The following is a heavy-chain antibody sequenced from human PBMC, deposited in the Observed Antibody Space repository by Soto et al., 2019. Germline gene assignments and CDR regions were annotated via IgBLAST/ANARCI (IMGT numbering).Heavy chain of an antibody. Sequence: PGGSLRLSCASSGFTFSSYAMHWVRQAPGKGLEWVAVMSYDGGNKYYADSVKGRFTISRDNSKNTLYLQMNSLRAEDTAVYYCARTTSIWTTFNERFDYWGQGTLVTVSS. D-gene: IGHD3-3*02. CDR2: MSYDGGNK. J-gene: IGHJ4*02. CDR1: GFTFSSYA. V-gene: IGHV3-30-3*01. CDR3: ARTTSIWTTFNERFDY.